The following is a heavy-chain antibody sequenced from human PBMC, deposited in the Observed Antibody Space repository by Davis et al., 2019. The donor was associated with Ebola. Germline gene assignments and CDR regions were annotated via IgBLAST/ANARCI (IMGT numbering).Heavy chain of an antibody. J-gene: IGHJ5*02. Sequence: ASVTVSCKVSAYTLTELSIHWVRQAPGKGLEWVGRFDPEAGEAIYAQKFQGRVTLTAEKATNTAYMELSGLRFDDTAVYYCARGKWFDPWGQGTLVSVTS. CDR1: AYTLTELS. V-gene: IGHV1-24*01. CDR2: FDPEAGEA. CDR3: ARGKWFDP.